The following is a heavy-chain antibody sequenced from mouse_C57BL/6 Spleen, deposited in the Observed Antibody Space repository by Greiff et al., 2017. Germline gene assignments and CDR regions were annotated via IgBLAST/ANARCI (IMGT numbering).Heavy chain of an antibody. CDR2: IFPGSGST. CDR3: ARSTMVTTNFDY. J-gene: IGHJ2*01. D-gene: IGHD2-2*01. V-gene: IGHV1-75*01. Sequence: VQLQESGPELVKPGASVKISCKASGYTFTDYYINWVKQRPGQGLEWIGWIFPGSGSTYYNEKFKGKATLTVDKSSSTAYMLLSSLTSEDSAVYFCARSTMVTTNFDYWGQGTTLTVSS. CDR1: GYTFTDYY.